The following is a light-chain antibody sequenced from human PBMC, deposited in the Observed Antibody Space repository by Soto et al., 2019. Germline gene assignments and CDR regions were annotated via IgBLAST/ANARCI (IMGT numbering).Light chain of an antibody. CDR3: QQYGSSPYT. CDR1: QSVSSDY. CDR2: GAT. V-gene: IGKV3-20*01. J-gene: IGKJ2*01. Sequence: EIVLTQSPGTLSLSPGERATLSCRASQSVSSDYLAWYQQKPDQAPRRLLYGATNRTDGIPDRFSGSGSGTDFTLTISRLEPEDFAVYSCQQYGSSPYTFGQGTKLEIK.